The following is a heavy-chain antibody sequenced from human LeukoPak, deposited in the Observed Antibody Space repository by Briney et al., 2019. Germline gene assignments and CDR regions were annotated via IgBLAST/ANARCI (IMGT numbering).Heavy chain of an antibody. Sequence: SEPLSLTCAVTGGSISSSNWWSWARQPPGKGLEWIGEIYHSGSTNYNPSLKSRVTISVDKSKNQFSLKLSSVTAADTAVYYCARSRNVWLLYFDYWGQGTLVTVSS. D-gene: IGHD3-9*01. CDR3: ARSRNVWLLYFDY. V-gene: IGHV4-4*02. CDR1: GGSISSSNW. J-gene: IGHJ4*02. CDR2: IYHSGST.